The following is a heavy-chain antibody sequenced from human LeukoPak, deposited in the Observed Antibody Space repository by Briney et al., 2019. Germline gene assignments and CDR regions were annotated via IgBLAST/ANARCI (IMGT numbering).Heavy chain of an antibody. J-gene: IGHJ4*02. V-gene: IGHV1-24*01. CDR1: GYTLTELS. CDR2: FDPEDGET. Sequence: GASVKVSCKVSGYTLTELSMHWVRQAPGKGLEWMGGFDPEDGETIYTQKFQGRVTMTEDTSTDTAYMELSGLRSEDTAVYYCATAPRHYYDSSVGFDYWGQGTLVTVSS. D-gene: IGHD3-22*01. CDR3: ATAPRHYYDSSVGFDY.